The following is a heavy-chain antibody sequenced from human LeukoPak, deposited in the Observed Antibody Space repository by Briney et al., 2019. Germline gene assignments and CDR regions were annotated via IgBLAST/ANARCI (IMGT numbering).Heavy chain of an antibody. CDR2: ISGSGGTT. J-gene: IGHJ3*02. V-gene: IGHV3-23*01. CDR1: GFTFSSYG. Sequence: PGGSLRLSCAASGFTFSSYGMSWVRQAPGKGLEWVSGISGSGGTTYYADSVKGRFTISRDNSQNMLYLQMNSLRADDTAVYYCARRGSSGYNAFDMWGQGTTVTVSS. CDR3: ARRGSSGYNAFDM. D-gene: IGHD3-22*01.